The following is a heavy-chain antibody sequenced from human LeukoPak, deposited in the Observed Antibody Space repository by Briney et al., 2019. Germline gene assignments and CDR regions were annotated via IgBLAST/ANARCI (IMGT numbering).Heavy chain of an antibody. D-gene: IGHD3-22*01. Sequence: GGSLRLSCAASGFTFRSYAMSWDRQAPGKGLEWVSDIRGSGGNTYYADSVKGRFTISRDNSKNTLYLQMNSLRAEDTAVYYCAKVPYDSSGYYYFDYWGQGTLVTVSS. CDR2: IRGSGGNT. CDR1: GFTFRSYA. CDR3: AKVPYDSSGYYYFDY. J-gene: IGHJ4*02. V-gene: IGHV3-23*01.